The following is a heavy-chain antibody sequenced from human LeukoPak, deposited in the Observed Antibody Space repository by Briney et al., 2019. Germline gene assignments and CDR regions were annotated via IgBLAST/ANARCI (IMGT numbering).Heavy chain of an antibody. D-gene: IGHD6-19*01. CDR2: ISWNSGSI. J-gene: IGHJ4*02. V-gene: IGHV3-9*03. CDR1: GFTVDDYA. Sequence: PGGSLRLSCAASGFTVDDYAMHWVRQAPGKGLEWVSGISWNSGSIGYADSVKGRFTISRDNAKNSLYLQMNSLRAEDMALYYCAKADYSSGWYYFDYWGQGTLVTVSS. CDR3: AKADYSSGWYYFDY.